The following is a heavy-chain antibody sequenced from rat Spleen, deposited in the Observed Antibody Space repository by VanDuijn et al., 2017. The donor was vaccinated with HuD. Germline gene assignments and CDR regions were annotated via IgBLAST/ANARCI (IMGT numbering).Heavy chain of an antibody. J-gene: IGHJ2*01. V-gene: IGHV2S61*01. D-gene: IGHD1-12*03. CDR3: ASQYYYDGYYRDY. CDR2: IWGDGST. Sequence: QVQLKESGPGLVQPSQTLSLSCTVSGFSLISYGVNWVRQSPGQGLEWMGGIWGDGSTNYNSALKSRLSISWDTAKSQVFLEVNNLQTEDTAMYFCASQYYYDGYYRDYWGQGVMVTVSS. CDR1: GFSLISYG.